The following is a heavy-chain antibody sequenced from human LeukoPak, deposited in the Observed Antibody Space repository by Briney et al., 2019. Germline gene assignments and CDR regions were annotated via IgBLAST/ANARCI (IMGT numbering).Heavy chain of an antibody. CDR1: GFTFSAYA. Sequence: GGSLRLSCAAPGFTFSAYAMMWVRQAPGKGLEWVSSIVATYEGTFYADSVQGRFIISRDNSESTVSLQMNSLRAEDTAVYYCARGKAGGLVDLFDPWGQGTLVTVSS. V-gene: IGHV3-23*01. J-gene: IGHJ5*02. D-gene: IGHD3/OR15-3a*01. CDR3: ARGKAGGLVDLFDP. CDR2: IVATYEGT.